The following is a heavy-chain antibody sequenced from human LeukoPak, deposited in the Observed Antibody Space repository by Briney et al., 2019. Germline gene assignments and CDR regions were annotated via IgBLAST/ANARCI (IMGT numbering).Heavy chain of an antibody. CDR3: AKVNYGSGSYAHYYFDY. D-gene: IGHD3-10*01. CDR2: ISYDGSNK. J-gene: IGHJ4*02. V-gene: IGHV3-30*18. Sequence: PGGSLRLSCAASGFIFSSYDMHWVRQAPGKGLEWVAVISYDGSNKYYADSVKGRFTISRDNSKNTLHLQMNSLRAEDTAVYYCAKVNYGSGSYAHYYFDYWGQGTLVTVSS. CDR1: GFIFSSYD.